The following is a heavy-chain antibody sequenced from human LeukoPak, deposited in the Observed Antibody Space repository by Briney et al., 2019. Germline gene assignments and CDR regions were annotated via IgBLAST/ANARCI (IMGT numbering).Heavy chain of an antibody. V-gene: IGHV1-58*02. CDR1: GFTFTSSA. D-gene: IGHD4-23*01. CDR3: AADHTDYGGKGGLDAFDI. J-gene: IGHJ3*02. CDR2: IVVGSGNT. Sequence: GASVKVSCKASGFTFTSSAMQWVRQARGQRLEWIGWIVVGSGNTNYAQKFQERVTITGDMSTSTAYMELSSLRSEDTAVYYCAADHTDYGGKGGLDAFDIWGQGTMVTVSS.